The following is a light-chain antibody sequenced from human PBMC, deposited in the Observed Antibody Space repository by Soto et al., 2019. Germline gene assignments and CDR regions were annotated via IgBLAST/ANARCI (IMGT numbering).Light chain of an antibody. V-gene: IGKV1-5*01. Sequence: DIQMTQSPSTLSASVGDRVTITCRASQSISGWLAWYQQKPGKAPKFLIYDASSLESGVPSRFSGSAYGTDFTLTISSLQPDDFATYYCQQYSSYPGTFGQGTKVETK. CDR2: DAS. CDR3: QQYSSYPGT. CDR1: QSISGW. J-gene: IGKJ1*01.